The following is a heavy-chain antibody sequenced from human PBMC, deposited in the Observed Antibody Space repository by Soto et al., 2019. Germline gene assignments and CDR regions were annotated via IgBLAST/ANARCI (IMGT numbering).Heavy chain of an antibody. D-gene: IGHD2-15*01. J-gene: IGHJ4*02. CDR2: ISGSVGST. CDR3: AKDCGCSSCYSDY. Sequence: EVQLLESGGGLVQPGGSLRLSCAASGFTFSNYAMSWVRQAPGKGLEWVSAISGSVGSTYYADSVRGRFTISRDNSTNSLYLQMNSLRAEDTAVYYCAKDCGCSSCYSDYWGQGTLVTVSS. CDR1: GFTFSNYA. V-gene: IGHV3-23*01.